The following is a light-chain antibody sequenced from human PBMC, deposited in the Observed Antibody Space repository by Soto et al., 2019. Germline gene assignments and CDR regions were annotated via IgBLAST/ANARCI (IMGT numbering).Light chain of an antibody. V-gene: IGKV1-5*01. CDR3: QQYNSYSLP. CDR2: DAS. CDR1: QSISSW. Sequence: DLQMTQSPSTLSASVGDRVTITCRASQSISSWLAWYEQKPGKAPKLLIYDASSLESGVPSRFSGSGSGTEFTLTISSLQPDDFATYYCQQYNSYSLPFGGGTKVEIK. J-gene: IGKJ4*01.